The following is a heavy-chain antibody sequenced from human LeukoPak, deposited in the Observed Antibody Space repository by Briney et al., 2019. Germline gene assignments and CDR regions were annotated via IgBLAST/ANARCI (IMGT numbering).Heavy chain of an antibody. Sequence: SETLSLTCTVSGGSISSYYWSWIRQPPGKGLEWIGDINHSGGTNYNPSLKSRVTISVDTSKNQFSLKLSSVTAADTAVYYCARDQSNHYDYVWGSYRYTFAWFDPWGQGILVTVSS. V-gene: IGHV4-34*01. J-gene: IGHJ5*02. CDR2: INHSGGT. D-gene: IGHD3-16*02. CDR3: ARDQSNHYDYVWGSYRYTFAWFDP. CDR1: GGSISSYY.